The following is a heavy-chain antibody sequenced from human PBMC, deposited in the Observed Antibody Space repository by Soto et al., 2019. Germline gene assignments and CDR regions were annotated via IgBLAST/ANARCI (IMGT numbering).Heavy chain of an antibody. J-gene: IGHJ3*02. D-gene: IGHD3-22*01. CDR3: AKTAPPYASQGYYPFDI. V-gene: IGHV3-9*01. Sequence: EVQLVESGGDLVLPGRSLRLSCTASGFTFDAFAMHWVRQAPGKGLEWVSGISWNSGSIGYADPVKGLFTISRDNAKKSLYLEINSLKSEDTALYYCAKTAPPYASQGYYPFDIWGQGTLVSVSS. CDR1: GFTFDAFA. CDR2: ISWNSGSI.